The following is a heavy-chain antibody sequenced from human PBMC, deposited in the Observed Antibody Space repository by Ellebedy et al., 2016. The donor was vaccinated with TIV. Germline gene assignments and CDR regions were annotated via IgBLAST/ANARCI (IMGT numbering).Heavy chain of an antibody. J-gene: IGHJ4*02. D-gene: IGHD3-22*01. CDR2: IQRDGGEK. V-gene: IGHV3-7*01. CDR3: AREAISYATSGYYFDY. Sequence: GESLKISCAASGFTFSSYAMHWVRQAPGKGLEWVANIQRDGGEKNYVDSVKGRFTISRDNARNSLYLQMNSLRTEDTAVYYCAREAISYATSGYYFDYWGQGTLVAVSS. CDR1: GFTFSSYA.